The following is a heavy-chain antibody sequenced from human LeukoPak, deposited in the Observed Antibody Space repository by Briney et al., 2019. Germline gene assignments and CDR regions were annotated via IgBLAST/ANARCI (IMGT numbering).Heavy chain of an antibody. CDR3: ARVATAMVPPYYYYGMDV. CDR1: GFTFSSYS. CDR2: ISSSSCYI. Sequence: GGSLRLSCAASGFTFSSYSMNWVRQAPGKGLEWVSSISSSSCYIYYADSVKGRFTISRDNAKNSLYLQMNSLRAEDTAVYYCARVATAMVPPYYYYGMDVWGKGTTVTVSS. J-gene: IGHJ6*04. V-gene: IGHV3-21*01. D-gene: IGHD5-18*01.